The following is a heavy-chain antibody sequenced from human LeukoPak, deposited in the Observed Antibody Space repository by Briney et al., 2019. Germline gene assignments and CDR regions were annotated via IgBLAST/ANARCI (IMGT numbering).Heavy chain of an antibody. CDR3: AREMAVAGNPLDY. V-gene: IGHV3-74*01. CDR2: INSDGSST. J-gene: IGHJ4*02. CDR1: GFTFSSYW. Sequence: GGSLRLSCAASGFTFSSYWMHWVRQAPGKGLVWVSRINSDGSSTSYADSVKGRFTISRDNAKNTLYLQMNSLRAEDTAVYYCAREMAVAGNPLDYWGQGTLVTISS. D-gene: IGHD6-19*01.